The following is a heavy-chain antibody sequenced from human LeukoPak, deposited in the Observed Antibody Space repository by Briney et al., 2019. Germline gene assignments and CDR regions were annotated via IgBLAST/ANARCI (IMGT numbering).Heavy chain of an antibody. V-gene: IGHV1-18*01. J-gene: IGHJ6*04. Sequence: SVKVSCKASGYTFTSYGISWVRQSPGLGLEWMGWISAYNGNTYYAQKLQGRVTMTTDTSTSTAYMERRSLRSDDTAVYYCARDQNIVVVPAILGVWGKGTTVTVSS. D-gene: IGHD2-2*01. CDR3: ARDQNIVVVPAILGV. CDR1: GYTFTSYG. CDR2: ISAYNGNT.